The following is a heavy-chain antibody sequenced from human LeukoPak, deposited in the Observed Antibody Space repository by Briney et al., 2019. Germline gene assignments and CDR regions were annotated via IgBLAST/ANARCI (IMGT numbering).Heavy chain of an antibody. J-gene: IGHJ4*02. V-gene: IGHV3-23*01. CDR3: AKSLAYCGGDCYSFDY. D-gene: IGHD2-21*02. CDR1: GFTFDNYA. CDR2: ISGSDGNT. Sequence: GGSLRLSCAASGFTFDNYAMSWVRQAPGKGLEWVSSISGSDGNTYYADSVKGRFTISRDNSKNTLYLQMNSLRAEDTAVYYCAKSLAYCGGDCYSFDYWGQGTLVTVSS.